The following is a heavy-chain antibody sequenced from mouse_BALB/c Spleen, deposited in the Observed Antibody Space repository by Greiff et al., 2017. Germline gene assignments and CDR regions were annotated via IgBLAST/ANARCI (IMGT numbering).Heavy chain of an antibody. Sequence: QVQLQQSGAELVMPGASVKMSCKASGYTFTDYWMHWVKQRPGQGLEWIGAIDTSDSYTSYNQKFKGKATLTVDESSSTAYMQLSSLTSEDSAVYYCARNWDFDYWGQGTTLTVSS. CDR3: ARNWDFDY. CDR2: IDTSDSYT. CDR1: GYTFTDYW. J-gene: IGHJ2*01. V-gene: IGHV1-69*01. D-gene: IGHD4-1*01.